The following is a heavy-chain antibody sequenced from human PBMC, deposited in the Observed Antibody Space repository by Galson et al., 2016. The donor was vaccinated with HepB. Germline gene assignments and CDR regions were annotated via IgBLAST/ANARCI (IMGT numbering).Heavy chain of an antibody. J-gene: IGHJ5*02. CDR1: GGSFSGYY. D-gene: IGHD1-26*01. CDR2: ISHTGGT. CDR3: ARVAGGRWDNWFDP. Sequence: LTCAVYGGSFSGYYWGWIRQPPGKGLEYVGIISHTGGTYHNPSLKSRVTMSVDTTKNLFSLKPSSVTAADTAIYYCARVAGGRWDNWFDPWGLGTLVTVSS. V-gene: IGHV4-34*10.